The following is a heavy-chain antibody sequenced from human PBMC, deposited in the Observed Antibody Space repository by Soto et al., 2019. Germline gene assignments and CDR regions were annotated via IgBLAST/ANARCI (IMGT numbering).Heavy chain of an antibody. Sequence: EVQLVESGGGLVRPGGSLRLSCVASGFTVSNNYMSWVRQAPGKGLEWVSFIYSGGNTYYADSVKGRFTLSRDKSKNTLYLQITSLRAEDTAVYYCTRRPGSWGQGTLVTVS. CDR2: IYSGGNT. CDR3: TRRPGS. V-gene: IGHV3-66*01. CDR1: GFTVSNNY. J-gene: IGHJ5*02. D-gene: IGHD7-27*01.